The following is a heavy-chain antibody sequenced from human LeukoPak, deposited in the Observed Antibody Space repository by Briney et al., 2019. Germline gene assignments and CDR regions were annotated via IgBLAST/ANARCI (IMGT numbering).Heavy chain of an antibody. Sequence: GASVKVSCKASGGTFSSYAISWVRQAPGQGLEWMGGIIPIFGTANYAQKFQGRVTITADESTSTAYMELSSLRSEDTAVYYCARVGSREGYSYDAFDIWGQGTMVTVSS. CDR3: ARVGSREGYSYDAFDI. V-gene: IGHV1-69*13. D-gene: IGHD5-24*01. J-gene: IGHJ3*02. CDR2: IIPIFGTA. CDR1: GGTFSSYA.